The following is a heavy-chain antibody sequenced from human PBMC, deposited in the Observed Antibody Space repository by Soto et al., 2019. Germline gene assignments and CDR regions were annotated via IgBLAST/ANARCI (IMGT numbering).Heavy chain of an antibody. CDR3: ARDLTLRPLSYYYYGMDV. Sequence: QVQLVQSGAEVKKPGASVKVSCKASGYTFTSYYMHWVRQAPGQGLEWMGIINPSGGSTSYAQKFRGRVTMTRDTSTSTVYMELSSLRSEDTAVYYCARDLTLRPLSYYYYGMDVWGQRTTVTVSS. CDR2: INPSGGST. J-gene: IGHJ6*02. D-gene: IGHD5-12*01. V-gene: IGHV1-46*01. CDR1: GYTFTSYY.